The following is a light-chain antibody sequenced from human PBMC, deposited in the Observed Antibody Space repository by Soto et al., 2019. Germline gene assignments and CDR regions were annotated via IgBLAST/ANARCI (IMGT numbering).Light chain of an antibody. CDR3: QQHGSSPPT. CDR2: SAS. CDR1: QGVTSGF. Sequence: EIVLTQSPGTLSLSPGERATLSCRASQGVTSGFLAWYRQTPGQSTRLLIYSASSRAAGVPDRFSGSGSGTDFTLIISRLEPEDFAVYYCQQHGSSPPTFGQGTKLELK. J-gene: IGKJ2*01. V-gene: IGKV3-20*01.